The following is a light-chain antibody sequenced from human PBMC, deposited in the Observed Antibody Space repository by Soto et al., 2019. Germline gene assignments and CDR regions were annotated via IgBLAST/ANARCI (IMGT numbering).Light chain of an antibody. J-gene: IGLJ1*01. V-gene: IGLV2-14*01. CDR1: RSDVGGYNF. CDR2: EVR. CDR3: SSYTSSGTLEV. Sequence: QSVLTQPASVSGSPGQSITISCTGTRSDVGGYNFVSWYQQFPGKAPKLMIYEVRNRPSGISNRFSGSKSGNTASLTISGLQAEDEADYYCSSYTSSGTLEVFGTGTKLT.